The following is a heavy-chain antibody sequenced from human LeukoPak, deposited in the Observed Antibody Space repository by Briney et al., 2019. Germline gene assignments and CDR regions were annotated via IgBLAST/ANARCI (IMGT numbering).Heavy chain of an antibody. CDR2: ISAYNGNT. CDR1: GYTFTSYG. J-gene: IGHJ4*02. V-gene: IGHV1-18*01. Sequence: ASXXVSCKASGYTFTSYGISWVRQAPGQGLEWMGWISAYNGNTNYAQKLQGRGTMNTDTSTSTAYMELRSLRSDDTAVYYCARIAARQDYFDYWGQGTLVTVSS. D-gene: IGHD6-6*01. CDR3: ARIAARQDYFDY.